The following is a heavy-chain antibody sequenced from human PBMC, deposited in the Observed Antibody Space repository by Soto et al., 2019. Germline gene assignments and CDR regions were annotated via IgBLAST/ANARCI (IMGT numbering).Heavy chain of an antibody. D-gene: IGHD6-19*01. V-gene: IGHV3-33*01. J-gene: IGHJ4*02. CDR1: GFTFSSYG. Sequence: GGSLRLSCAASGFTFSSYGMHWVRQAPGKGLEWVAVIWYDGSNKYYADSVKGRFTISRDNSKNTLYLQMNSLRAEDTAVYYCARGYSSGCHFDYWGQGTLVTVSS. CDR3: ARGYSSGCHFDY. CDR2: IWYDGSNK.